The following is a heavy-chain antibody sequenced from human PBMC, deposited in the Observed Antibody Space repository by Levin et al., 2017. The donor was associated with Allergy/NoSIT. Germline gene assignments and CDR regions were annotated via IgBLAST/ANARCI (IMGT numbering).Heavy chain of an antibody. CDR2: ISGSGGST. CDR1: GFTFSSYA. D-gene: IGHD5-12*01. CDR3: AKVGARIYPSRDAFDI. Sequence: GESLKISCAASGFTFSSYAMNWVRQAPGKGLEWVSAISGSGGSTYYADSVKGRFTISRDNSKNTLYLQMNSLRAEDTAVYYCAKVGARIYPSRDAFDIWGQGTMVTVSS. J-gene: IGHJ3*02. V-gene: IGHV3-23*01.